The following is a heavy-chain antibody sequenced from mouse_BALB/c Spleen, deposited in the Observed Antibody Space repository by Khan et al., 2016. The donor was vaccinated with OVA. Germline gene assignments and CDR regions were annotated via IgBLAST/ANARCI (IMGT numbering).Heavy chain of an antibody. CDR3: ARIYGGDFDY. CDR2: ISYSGNT. D-gene: IGHD1-1*01. CDR1: GYSITTDYA. V-gene: IGHV3-2*02. J-gene: IGHJ2*01. Sequence: EVQLQESGPGLVKPSQSLSLTCTVTGYSITTDYAWNWIRQFPGSKLEWMGHISYSGNTKYNPSLKSRFSITRDTSKNQFFLQLKSVTTEDTARYYCARIYGGDFDYWGQGTTLTVSS.